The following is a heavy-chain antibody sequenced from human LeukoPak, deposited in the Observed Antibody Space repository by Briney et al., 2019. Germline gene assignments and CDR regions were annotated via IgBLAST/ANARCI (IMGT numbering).Heavy chain of an antibody. CDR2: MNSDGSNT. CDR3: AKGPYLSKYYFDY. CDR1: GFTFSRYW. D-gene: IGHD2-2*02. Sequence: GGSLRLSCAASGFTFSRYWMHWVRQAPGEGLVWVSRMNSDGSNTNYADSVKGRFTISRDNARNSLYLRMNSLKTEDTALYYCAKGPYLSKYYFDYWGQGTLVTVSS. J-gene: IGHJ4*02. V-gene: IGHV3-74*01.